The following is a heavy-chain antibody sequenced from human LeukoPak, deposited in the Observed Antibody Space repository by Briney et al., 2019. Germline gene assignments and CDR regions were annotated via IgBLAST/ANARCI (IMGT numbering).Heavy chain of an antibody. CDR3: ARSMVRGGLNAFDI. CDR1: GYSFTSYW. D-gene: IGHD3-10*01. J-gene: IGHJ3*02. Sequence: GESLKISCKGSGYSFTSYWIGWVRQMPGKGLEWMGIIYPDDSDIRYSPSFQGQATISADKSISTAYLQWSSLKASDTAMYYCARSMVRGGLNAFDIWGQGTMVTVSS. V-gene: IGHV5-51*01. CDR2: IYPDDSDI.